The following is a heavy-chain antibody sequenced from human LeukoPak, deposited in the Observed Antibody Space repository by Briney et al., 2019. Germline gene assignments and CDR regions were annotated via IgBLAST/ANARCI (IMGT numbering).Heavy chain of an antibody. J-gene: IGHJ3*02. CDR1: GGTFTIYA. CDR2: IIPILGIA. Sequence: SVKVSCKASGGTFTIYAISWVRQAPGQGFGRMGRIIPILGIANYAQKFQGRVTIYADKSTSTAYMELSSLRSEDTAVYYCARGFSPAYYYGGNGDAFDIWGQGTMVTVSS. V-gene: IGHV1-69*04. D-gene: IGHD4-23*01. CDR3: ARGFSPAYYYGGNGDAFDI.